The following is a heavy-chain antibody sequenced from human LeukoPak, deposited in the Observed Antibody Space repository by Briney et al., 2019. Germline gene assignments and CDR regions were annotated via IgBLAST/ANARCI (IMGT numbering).Heavy chain of an antibody. V-gene: IGHV3-21*01. CDR2: ISRTSNYI. J-gene: IGHJ4*02. CDR1: GFTYTSYS. Sequence: SGGSLRLSCAASGFTYTSYSMNWVRQAPGKGLEWVSSISRTSNYIYYADSVKGRFTIARDNAKNSLYLQMNSLRAEDSAVYYRARDRSQHYSTDYWGQGTLVTVSS. CDR3: ARDRSQHYSTDY. D-gene: IGHD3-10*01.